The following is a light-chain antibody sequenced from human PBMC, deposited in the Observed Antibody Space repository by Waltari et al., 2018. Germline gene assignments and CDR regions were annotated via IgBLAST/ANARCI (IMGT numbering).Light chain of an antibody. CDR2: WAS. CDR1: QSLLYTSNNKNY. CDR3: LQYLHTPRT. V-gene: IGKV4-1*01. J-gene: IGKJ1*01. Sequence: DVVMTQSPDSLAVSLGERATINCKSSQSLLYTSNNKNYLAWYQQKPGQPPKILIYWASNRESGVPDRFSGRGSGTDFTLTLSGLQAEDVASYFCLQYLHTPRTFGQGTKVEIK.